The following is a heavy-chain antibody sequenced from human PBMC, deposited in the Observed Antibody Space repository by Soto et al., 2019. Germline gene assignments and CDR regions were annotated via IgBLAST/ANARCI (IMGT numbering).Heavy chain of an antibody. D-gene: IGHD2-15*01. Sequence: QVQLVESGGGVVQPGRSLRLSCAASGFTFTKYGMHWVRQAPGKGLEWVAVIWYDGSNKYYVDSVKGRFTISRDNSKNTLYLQMNDLRAEDTAVYYCAIDRYCSGETCYGDWDYYYGMDVWGQGTTVTVSS. CDR2: IWYDGSNK. J-gene: IGHJ6*02. CDR1: GFTFTKYG. V-gene: IGHV3-33*01. CDR3: AIDRYCSGETCYGDWDYYYGMDV.